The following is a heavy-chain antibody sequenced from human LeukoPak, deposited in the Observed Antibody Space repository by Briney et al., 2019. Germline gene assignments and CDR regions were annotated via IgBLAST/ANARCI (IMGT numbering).Heavy chain of an antibody. CDR3: FPGYDSSGYYFNY. Sequence: ASVKVSCKASGYTFTGYYMHWVRQAPGQGLEWMGWINPNSGGTNYAQKFQGRVTMTRDTSISTAYMELSRLRTDDTAVYYCFPGYDSSGYYFNYWGQGTLVTVSS. D-gene: IGHD3-22*01. CDR2: INPNSGGT. CDR1: GYTFTGYY. V-gene: IGHV1-2*02. J-gene: IGHJ4*02.